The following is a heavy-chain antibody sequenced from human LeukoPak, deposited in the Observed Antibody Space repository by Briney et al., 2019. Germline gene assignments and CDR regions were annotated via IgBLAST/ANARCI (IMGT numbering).Heavy chain of an antibody. D-gene: IGHD3-22*01. CDR2: IIPILGIA. J-gene: IGHJ4*02. CDR1: GGTFSSYA. Sequence: ASVKVSCKASGGTFSSYAISWVRQAPGQGLEWMGRIIPILGIANYAQKFQGRVTITADKSTSTAYMELSSLRSEDTAVYYCARDLHYYDSSGPPEGGVYYFDYWGQGTLVTVSS. CDR3: ARDLHYYDSSGPPEGGVYYFDY. V-gene: IGHV1-69*04.